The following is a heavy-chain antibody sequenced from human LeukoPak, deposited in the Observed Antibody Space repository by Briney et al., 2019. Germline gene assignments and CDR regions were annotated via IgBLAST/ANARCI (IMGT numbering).Heavy chain of an antibody. CDR3: ARCSGGSCYGPPVGY. CDR1: GYTFTSYG. J-gene: IGHJ4*02. Sequence: ASVKVSCKASGYTFTSYGMSWVRQAPGQGLEWMGLITAYNGNTNYAQHLQGRVTMTTDTSTSTAYMELRSLRSDDTAVYYCARCSGGSCYGPPVGYWGQGTLVTVSS. V-gene: IGHV1-18*01. CDR2: ITAYNGNT. D-gene: IGHD2-15*01.